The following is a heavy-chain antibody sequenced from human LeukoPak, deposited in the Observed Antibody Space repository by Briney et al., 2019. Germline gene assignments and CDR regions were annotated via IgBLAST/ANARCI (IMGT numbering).Heavy chain of an antibody. CDR3: AACSTSCYNDYYYGMDV. CDR1: GGTFSSYA. D-gene: IGHD2-2*02. CDR2: IIPIFGTA. J-gene: IGHJ6*02. V-gene: IGHV1-69*13. Sequence: ASVKVSCKASGGTFSSYAISWVRQAPGQGLEWMGGIIPIFGTANYAQKFQGRVTITADESTSTAYMELSSLRSEDTAVYCCAACSTSCYNDYYYGMDVWGQGTTVTVSS.